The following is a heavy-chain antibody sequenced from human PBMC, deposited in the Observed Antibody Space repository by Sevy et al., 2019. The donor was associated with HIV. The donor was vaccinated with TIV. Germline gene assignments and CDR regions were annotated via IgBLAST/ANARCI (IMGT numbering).Heavy chain of an antibody. CDR1: GYRFTSYW. CDR2: IYPDDSDI. J-gene: IGHJ4*02. V-gene: IGHV5-51*01. CDR3: ARRGYDSTGYPQYYFDN. Sequence: GEALKISCKASGYRFTSYWIAWVRQMPGKGLEWMGIIYPDDSDIRHSPSLQGQVTISVDKSISTDYLQWSSLKASDTAMYLCARRGYDSTGYPQYYFDNWGQGTLVTVSS. D-gene: IGHD3-22*01.